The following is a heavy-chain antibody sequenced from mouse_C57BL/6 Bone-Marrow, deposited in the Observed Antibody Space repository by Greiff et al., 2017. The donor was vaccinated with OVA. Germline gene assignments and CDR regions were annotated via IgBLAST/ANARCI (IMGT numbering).Heavy chain of an antibody. CDR3: TRIDYGSSCCWYVDV. D-gene: IGHD1-1*01. CDR1: GYTFTDYE. J-gene: IGHJ1*03. V-gene: IGHV1-15*01. Sequence: QVQLKQSGAELVRPGASVTLSCKASGYTFTDYEMHWVKQTPVHGLEWIGAIDPETGGTAYKQKFKSKAILTADKATSTAYMELRSLTSEDSAVYYGTRIDYGSSCCWYVDVWGTGTTVTVSS. CDR2: IDPETGGT.